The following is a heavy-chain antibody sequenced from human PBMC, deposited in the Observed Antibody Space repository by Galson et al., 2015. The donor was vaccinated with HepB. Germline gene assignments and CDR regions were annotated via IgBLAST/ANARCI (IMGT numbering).Heavy chain of an antibody. CDR3: ARGVEATWF. Sequence: SLRLSCAASGFTFSSHWMSWVRQAPGKGLEWVASIKQDGSDKYYEDSVKGRFTISRDNAKSSLYLQMNSLRAEDTAVYYCARGVEATWFWGQGTLVTVTS. J-gene: IGHJ4*02. CDR1: GFTFSSHW. V-gene: IGHV3-7*03. CDR2: IKQDGSDK. D-gene: IGHD1-26*01.